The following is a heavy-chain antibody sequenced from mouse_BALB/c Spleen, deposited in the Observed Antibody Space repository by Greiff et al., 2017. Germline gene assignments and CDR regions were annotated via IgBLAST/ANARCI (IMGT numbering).Heavy chain of an antibody. CDR2: IRLKSNNYAT. CDR3: TRGGYDEFAY. D-gene: IGHD2-2*01. J-gene: IGHJ3*01. V-gene: IGHV6-6*02. CDR1: GFTFSNYW. Sequence: DVHLVESGGGLVQPGGSMKLSCVASGFTFSNYWMNWVRQSPEKGLEWVAEIRLKSNNYATHYAESVKGRFTISRDDSKSSVYLQMNNLRAEDTGIYYCTRGGYDEFAYWGQGTLVTVSA.